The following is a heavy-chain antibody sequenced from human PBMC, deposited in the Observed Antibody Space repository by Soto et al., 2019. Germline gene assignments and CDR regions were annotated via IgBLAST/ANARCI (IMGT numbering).Heavy chain of an antibody. CDR3: ARRTVTTYHYFDY. CDR2: IDTGTRHV. Sequence: GGSLRLSCAASGFTFSSSGMNWVRQAPGKGLEWVSSIDTGTRHVYYADSVRGRFTISRDNAKNSLYLQMNSLRVEDTALYYCARRTVTTYHYFDYWGQGTLVTVSS. CDR1: GFTFSSSG. V-gene: IGHV3-21*01. D-gene: IGHD4-17*01. J-gene: IGHJ4*02.